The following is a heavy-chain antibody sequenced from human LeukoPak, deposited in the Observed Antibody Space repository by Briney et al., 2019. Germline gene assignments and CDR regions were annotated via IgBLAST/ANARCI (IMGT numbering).Heavy chain of an antibody. CDR1: GGTFSSYA. V-gene: IGHV1-2*02. CDR2: INPKSGAA. D-gene: IGHD6-13*01. J-gene: IGHJ4*02. CDR3: ARGAEAETSPLDF. Sequence: ASVKVSCKASGGTFSSYAFSWVRQAPGQGLEWLGWINPKSGAADYAQQFRGRVTMTRDTSINTDYMEMKRVTSDDTAVYYCARGAEAETSPLDFWGQGTLVIVS.